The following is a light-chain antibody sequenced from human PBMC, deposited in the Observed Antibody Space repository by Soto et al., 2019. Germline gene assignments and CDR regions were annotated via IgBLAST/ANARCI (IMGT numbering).Light chain of an antibody. CDR2: AAS. CDR1: QGIRND. Sequence: TQMPRSPYSLSASVGDRVPITCRASQGIRNDLDWFQQKPGKIPNLLIYAASTLQAGVPSRFSGSGSGTDFTLTISSLQPEDVAAYYCQKYNSAPLTSAGRTKV. CDR3: QKYNSAPLT. J-gene: IGKJ4*01. V-gene: IGKV1-27*01.